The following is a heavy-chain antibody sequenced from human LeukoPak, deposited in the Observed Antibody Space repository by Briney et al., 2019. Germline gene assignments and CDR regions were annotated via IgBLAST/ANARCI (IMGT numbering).Heavy chain of an antibody. D-gene: IGHD1-1*01. CDR3: ARDLRKFRYRGFDY. Sequence: SETLSLTCTVSDGSITSYYWSWIRQPPGKGLEWIGSVYYSGSTYYNPSLKSRVTISVDTSKNQFSLKLSSVTAADTAVYYCARDLRKFRYRGFDYWGQGTLVTVSS. J-gene: IGHJ4*02. CDR2: VYYSGST. V-gene: IGHV4-59*12. CDR1: DGSITSYY.